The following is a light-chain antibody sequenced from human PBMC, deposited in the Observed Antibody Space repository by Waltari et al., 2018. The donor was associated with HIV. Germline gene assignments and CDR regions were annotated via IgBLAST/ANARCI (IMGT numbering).Light chain of an antibody. V-gene: IGKV1-33*01. Sequence: DIQMTQSPSSLSASVGDRVTITCQASQDISNYLNWYQQKPGKAPKLLIYDASSLETGVPSRFSGSGSGTDFTFTINSLQPEDIATYYCQQYDNLLLAFGGGTKVEIK. CDR2: DAS. J-gene: IGKJ4*01. CDR3: QQYDNLLLA. CDR1: QDISNY.